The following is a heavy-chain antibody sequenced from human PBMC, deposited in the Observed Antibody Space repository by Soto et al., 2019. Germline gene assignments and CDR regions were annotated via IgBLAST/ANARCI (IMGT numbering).Heavy chain of an antibody. CDR1: GFTFIDYF. Sequence: GGSLRLSCASSGFTFIDYFMSWIRQAPGKGPEWISHIRTSSISTNYADSVKGRFTISRDNAKNSLHLEMTSLTAEDTAIYYCAKNGDHSYYYDMEVWGKGTTVSVSS. CDR3: AKNGDHSYYYDMEV. D-gene: IGHD4-17*01. J-gene: IGHJ6*04. CDR2: IRTSSIST. V-gene: IGHV3-11*06.